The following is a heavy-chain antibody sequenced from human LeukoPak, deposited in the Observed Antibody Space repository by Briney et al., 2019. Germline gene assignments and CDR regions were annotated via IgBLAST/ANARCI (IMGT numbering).Heavy chain of an antibody. CDR3: ARVHDSSGYYYYYYYGMDV. D-gene: IGHD3-22*01. V-gene: IGHV4-59*12. Sequence: SETLSLTCTVSGGSISSYYWSWIRQPPGKGLEWIGYIYYSGSTNYNPSLKSRVTISVDTSKNQFSLKLSSVTAADTAVYYCARVHDSSGYYYYYYYGMDVWGQGTTVTVSS. CDR2: IYYSGST. CDR1: GGSISSYY. J-gene: IGHJ6*02.